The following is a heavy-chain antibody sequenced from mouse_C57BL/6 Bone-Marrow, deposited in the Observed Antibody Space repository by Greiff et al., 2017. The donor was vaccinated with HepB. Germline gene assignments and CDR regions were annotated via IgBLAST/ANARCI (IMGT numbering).Heavy chain of an antibody. D-gene: IGHD1-1*01. CDR2: IYPGDGDT. CDR1: GYAFSSSW. Sequence: VKLVDSGPELVKPGASVKISCKASGYAFSSSWMNWVKQRPGKGLEWIGRIYPGDGDTNYNGKFKGKATLTADKSSSTTYMQLSSLTSEDSAVYFCAENGHWYFDVWGTGTTVTVSS. V-gene: IGHV1-82*01. CDR3: AENGHWYFDV. J-gene: IGHJ1*03.